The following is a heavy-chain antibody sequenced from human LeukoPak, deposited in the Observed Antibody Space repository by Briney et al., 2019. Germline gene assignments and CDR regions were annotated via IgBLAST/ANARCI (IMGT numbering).Heavy chain of an antibody. CDR3: ARENRYFDWLSYPFDY. V-gene: IGHV1-2*02. Sequence: ASVKVSCKASGYTFTGYYIHWVRQAPGQGLEWMGWINPNSGGTNYAQKFQGRVTMTRDTSISTAYMELSRLRSDDAAVYYCARENRYFDWLSYPFDYWGQGTLVTVSS. D-gene: IGHD3-9*01. J-gene: IGHJ4*02. CDR2: INPNSGGT. CDR1: GYTFTGYY.